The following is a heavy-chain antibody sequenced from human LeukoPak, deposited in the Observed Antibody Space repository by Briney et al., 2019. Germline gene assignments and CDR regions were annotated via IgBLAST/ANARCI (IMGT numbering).Heavy chain of an antibody. CDR1: GYSLSELL. Sequence: ASVKLTVTVSGYSLSELLIHWVRQPLGKGLEWMAGIDHENGEEVSAQNFQGRVTVAKDTSTDTAYMELSGLKSDDSAIYYCATEGGYSLDNSGPGDLVTVSS. CDR3: ATEGGYSLDN. J-gene: IGHJ4*02. D-gene: IGHD2-15*01. V-gene: IGHV1-24*01. CDR2: IDHENGEE.